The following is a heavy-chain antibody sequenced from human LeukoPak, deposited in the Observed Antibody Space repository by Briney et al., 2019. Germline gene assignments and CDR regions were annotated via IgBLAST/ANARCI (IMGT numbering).Heavy chain of an antibody. CDR1: GGTFSSYA. Sequence: GASVKVSCKASGGTFSSYAISWVRQAPGQGLEWMGRIIPIFGTANYAQKFQGRVTMTRDTSISTAYMELSRLRSDDTAVYYCASRPNRGTDDYYYYYYMDVWGKGTTVTVSS. CDR2: IIPIFGTA. V-gene: IGHV1-69*05. D-gene: IGHD3-10*01. CDR3: ASRPNRGTDDYYYYYYMDV. J-gene: IGHJ6*03.